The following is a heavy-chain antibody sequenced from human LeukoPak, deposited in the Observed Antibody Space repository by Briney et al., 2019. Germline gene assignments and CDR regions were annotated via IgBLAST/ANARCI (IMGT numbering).Heavy chain of an antibody. V-gene: IGHV1-46*01. CDR2: INPSGGST. D-gene: IGHD3-10*01. J-gene: IGHJ6*03. CDR3: AKGSSGSDYYYYYYYMDV. CDR1: GYTFTSYY. Sequence: ASVKVSCKASGYTFTSYYMHWVRQAPGQGLEWMGIINPSGGSTSYAQKFQGRVTMTRDMSTSTVYMELSSLRSEDTAVYYCAKGSSGSDYYYYYYYMDVWGKGTTVTISS.